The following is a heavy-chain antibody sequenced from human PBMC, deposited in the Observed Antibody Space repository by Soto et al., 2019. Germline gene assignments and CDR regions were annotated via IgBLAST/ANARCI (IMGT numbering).Heavy chain of an antibody. Sequence: EVQLVESGGGLVQPGGSLRLSCAASGFTFSSYDMHWVRQATGKGLEWVSAIGTAGDTYYPGSVKGRFTISRETAKNSLYLQMNSLRAEDTAVYYCARGQSYDFWSGYTKYGMDVWGKGTTVTVSS. V-gene: IGHV3-13*01. D-gene: IGHD3-3*01. J-gene: IGHJ6*04. CDR2: IGTAGDT. CDR3: ARGQSYDFWSGYTKYGMDV. CDR1: GFTFSSYD.